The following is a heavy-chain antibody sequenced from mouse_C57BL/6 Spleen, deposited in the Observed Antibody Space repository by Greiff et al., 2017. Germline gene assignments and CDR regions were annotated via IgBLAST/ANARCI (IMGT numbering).Heavy chain of an antibody. D-gene: IGHD2-5*01. CDR2: IRLKSDNYAT. V-gene: IGHV6-3*01. J-gene: IGHJ4*01. Sequence: EVKLQESGGGLVQPGGSMKLSCVASGFTFSNYWMNWVRQSPEKGLEWVAQIRLKSDNYATHYAESVKGRFTISRDDSKSSVYLQMNNLRAEDTGIYYCTGYYSNYVRYAMDYWGKGTSVTVSS. CDR3: TGYYSNYVRYAMDY. CDR1: GFTFSNYW.